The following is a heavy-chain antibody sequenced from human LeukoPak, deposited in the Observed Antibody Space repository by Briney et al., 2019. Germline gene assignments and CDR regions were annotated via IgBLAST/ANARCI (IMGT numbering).Heavy chain of an antibody. CDR3: ARVYYDNYYGMDV. Sequence: GGSLRLSCAASGFTFDDYGMSWVRQAPGKGLEWVSGINWNGGSTGYADSVKGRFTISRDNAKDSLYLQMNSLRAEDTALYHCARVYYDNYYGMDVWGQGTTVTVSS. D-gene: IGHD3-9*01. V-gene: IGHV3-20*01. J-gene: IGHJ6*02. CDR2: INWNGGST. CDR1: GFTFDDYG.